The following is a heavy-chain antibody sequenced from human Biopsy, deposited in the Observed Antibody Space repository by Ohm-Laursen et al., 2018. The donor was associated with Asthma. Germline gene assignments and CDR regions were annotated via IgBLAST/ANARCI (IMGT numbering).Heavy chain of an antibody. Sequence: SQTLSLTCTVSGASIKTDDHYWSWLRQPPGKGLEWFGFIHYSGSASYNPSLKVGVTISVDTSKNQFSLKLSSVTAADTAVYYCARASVAASSNWFDPWGQGTLVTVSS. CDR1: GASIKTDDHY. D-gene: IGHD6-19*01. CDR3: ARASVAASSNWFDP. J-gene: IGHJ5*02. CDR2: IHYSGSA. V-gene: IGHV4-30-4*01.